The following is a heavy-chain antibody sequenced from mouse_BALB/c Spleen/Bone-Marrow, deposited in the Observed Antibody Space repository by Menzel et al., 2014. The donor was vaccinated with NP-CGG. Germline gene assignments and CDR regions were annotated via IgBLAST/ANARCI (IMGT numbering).Heavy chain of an antibody. D-gene: IGHD2-4*01. V-gene: IGHV1-80*01. Sequence: QVQLQQSGSEVMRSGFSVNISCKASGYAFSNYGMKWVKQRPGQGLEWIGQIYPGDGDTNYNGKFKGRVTLTADKSSSTAYMQLSSLTSEDSAVYFCASVYDYGRGYAMDYWGQGTSVTVSS. J-gene: IGHJ4*01. CDR2: IYPGDGDT. CDR3: ASVYDYGRGYAMDY. CDR1: GYAFSNYG.